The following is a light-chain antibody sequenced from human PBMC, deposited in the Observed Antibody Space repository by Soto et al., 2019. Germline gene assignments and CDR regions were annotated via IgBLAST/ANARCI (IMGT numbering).Light chain of an antibody. J-gene: IGLJ2*01. CDR1: SSDVGGYNY. CDR2: DVS. CDR3: SSYTSSSTLVV. Sequence: QSALTPPASVSGSPGQSITISCTGTSSDVGGYNYVSWYQQHPGKAPKLMIYDVSNRPSWVFNRFSGSKSGNTASLTSSGLQAEDEADYYCSSYTSSSTLVVFRGGTKLNVL. V-gene: IGLV2-14*01.